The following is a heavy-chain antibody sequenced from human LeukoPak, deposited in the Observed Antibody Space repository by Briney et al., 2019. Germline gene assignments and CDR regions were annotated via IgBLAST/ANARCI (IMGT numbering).Heavy chain of an antibody. Sequence: GGSLRLSCAASGFTFSSYGMHWVRQASGKGLEWVAVISYDGSNKYYADSVKGRFTISRDNSKNTLYLQMNSLRAEDTAVYYCAKDYYGSGNFDYWGQGTLVTVSS. V-gene: IGHV3-30*18. CDR3: AKDYYGSGNFDY. CDR2: ISYDGSNK. CDR1: GFTFSSYG. D-gene: IGHD3-10*01. J-gene: IGHJ4*02.